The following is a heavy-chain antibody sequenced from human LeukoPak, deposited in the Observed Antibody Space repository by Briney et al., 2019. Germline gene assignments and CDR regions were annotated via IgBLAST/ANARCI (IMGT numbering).Heavy chain of an antibody. D-gene: IGHD4/OR15-4a*01. V-gene: IGHV3-23*01. CDR3: ARDLYDYGSY. CDR1: GFTYSSYA. Sequence: AGGSLRLSCAASGFTYSSYAMSWVRQAPGKGLEGVSGISGSGDTTYYADSVKGRFTISRDNSKNTLYLQMNSMRTEDTAVYYCARDLYDYGSYWGQGTLVTVSS. J-gene: IGHJ4*02. CDR2: ISGSGDTT.